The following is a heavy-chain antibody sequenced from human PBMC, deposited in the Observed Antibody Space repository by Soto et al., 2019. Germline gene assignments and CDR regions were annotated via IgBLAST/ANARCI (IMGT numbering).Heavy chain of an antibody. CDR3: ARERSSGWYVDY. Sequence: QVQLVQSGAEVKKPGASVKVSCKASGYNFTSDDINWVRQATGQGLEWMGWMNPNSGNTGYAQKFQGRVTMTRNTSISTAYMELSSLRSEDTAVYYCARERSSGWYVDYWGQGPLVTVSS. CDR2: MNPNSGNT. J-gene: IGHJ4*02. D-gene: IGHD6-19*01. CDR1: GYNFTSDD. V-gene: IGHV1-8*01.